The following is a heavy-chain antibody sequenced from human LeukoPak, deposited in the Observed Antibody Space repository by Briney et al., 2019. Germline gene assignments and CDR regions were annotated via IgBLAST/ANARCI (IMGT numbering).Heavy chain of an antibody. V-gene: IGHV3-48*04. Sequence: GGSLRLSCAASGFTFTKYWMTWVRQAPGKGLEWLSHMSSDSTTIYYADSVKGRFTISRDNAKNSLYLQMNSLSAEDTAVYYCAREGSGWLPNSWGQGTLVTVSS. J-gene: IGHJ4*02. CDR2: MSSDSTTI. CDR1: GFTFTKYW. CDR3: AREGSGWLPNS. D-gene: IGHD6-19*01.